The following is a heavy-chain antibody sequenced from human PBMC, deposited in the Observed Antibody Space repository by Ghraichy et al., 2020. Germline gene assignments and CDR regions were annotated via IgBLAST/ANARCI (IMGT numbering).Heavy chain of an antibody. J-gene: IGHJ3*02. D-gene: IGHD1-26*01. CDR2: INHSGST. Sequence: SETLSLTCAVYGGSFSGYYWSWIRQPPGKRLEWIGEINHSGSTNYNPSLKSRVTISVDTSKNQFSLKLSSVTAADTAVYYCARGLSGSYGAFDIWGQGTMVTVSS. V-gene: IGHV4-34*01. CDR1: GGSFSGYY. CDR3: ARGLSGSYGAFDI.